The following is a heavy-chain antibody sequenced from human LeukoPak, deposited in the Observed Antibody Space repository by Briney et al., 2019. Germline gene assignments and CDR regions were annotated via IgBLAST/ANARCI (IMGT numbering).Heavy chain of an antibody. D-gene: IGHD2-2*01. V-gene: IGHV4-34*01. J-gene: IGHJ5*02. CDR2: INHSGST. Sequence: PSETLSLTCAVYGGSFSGYYWSWIRQPPGKGLEWIGEINHSGSTNYNPSLKSRVTISVDTSKNQFSLKLSSVTAADTAVYYCARGPYCSSTSCYGRWFDPWGQGTLVTVSS. CDR3: ARGPYCSSTSCYGRWFDP. CDR1: GGSFSGYY.